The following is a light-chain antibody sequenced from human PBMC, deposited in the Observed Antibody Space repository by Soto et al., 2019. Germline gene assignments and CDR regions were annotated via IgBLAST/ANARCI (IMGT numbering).Light chain of an antibody. J-gene: IGLJ2*01. Sequence: QSALTQPASVSGSPGQSITSSCTGTSSDVGGYNYDSWYQQHPGKAPKLMIYDVSNRPSGVSNRFSGSKSGNTASLTIYGLQSEDEADYYCSSYTSSSTGVFGGGTKVTVL. CDR2: DVS. CDR3: SSYTSSSTGV. V-gene: IGLV2-14*01. CDR1: SSDVGGYNY.